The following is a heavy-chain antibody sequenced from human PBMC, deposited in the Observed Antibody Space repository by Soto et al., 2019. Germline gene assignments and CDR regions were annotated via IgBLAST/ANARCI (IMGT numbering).Heavy chain of an antibody. CDR2: IYYSGST. Sequence: QVQLQESGPGLVKPSQTLSLTCTVSGGSISSGGYYWSWIRQHPGKGLEWIVYIYYSGSTYYNPSLKSRVTISVDTSKNQFSLKLSSVTAADTAVYYCAATTYYYDSSGSRGWAFDIWGQGTMVTVSS. V-gene: IGHV4-31*03. CDR1: GGSISSGGYY. D-gene: IGHD3-22*01. J-gene: IGHJ3*02. CDR3: AATTYYYDSSGSRGWAFDI.